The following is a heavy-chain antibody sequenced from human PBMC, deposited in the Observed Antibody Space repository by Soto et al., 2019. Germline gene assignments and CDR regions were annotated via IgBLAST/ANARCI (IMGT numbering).Heavy chain of an antibody. CDR2: ISAYNGNT. CDR3: ARIMVRGLTRGSYYYGMDV. D-gene: IGHD3-10*01. V-gene: IGHV1-18*01. CDR1: GYTFTSYG. J-gene: IGHJ6*02. Sequence: QVQLVQSGAEVKKPGASVKVSCKASGYTFTSYGISWVRQAPGQGLEWMGWISAYNGNTNYAQKLQGRVTMTTDTSTSTAYMGRRSLRADDTAVYYCARIMVRGLTRGSYYYGMDVWGQGTTVTVSS.